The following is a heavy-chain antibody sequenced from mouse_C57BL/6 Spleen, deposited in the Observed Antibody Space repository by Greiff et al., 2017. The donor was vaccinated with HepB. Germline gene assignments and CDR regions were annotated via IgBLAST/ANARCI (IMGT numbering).Heavy chain of an antibody. V-gene: IGHV1-53*01. CDR1: GYTFTSYW. J-gene: IGHJ4*01. CDR3: ARSPNWEGYAMDY. Sequence: QVQLQQPGTELVKPGASVKLSCKASGYTFTSYWMHWVKQRPGQGLEWIGNINPSNGGTNYNEKFKSKATLTVDKSSSTAYMQLSSLASEDSAVYYCARSPNWEGYAMDYWGQGTSVTVSS. D-gene: IGHD4-1*01. CDR2: INPSNGGT.